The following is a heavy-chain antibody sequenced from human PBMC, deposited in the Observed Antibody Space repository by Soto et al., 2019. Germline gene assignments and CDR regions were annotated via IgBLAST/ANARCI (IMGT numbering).Heavy chain of an antibody. CDR1: GYSFTSYV. J-gene: IGHJ6*03. CDR3: AREVGYCSSGSCYAGGHYYYYMDV. CDR2: INAGNGNT. D-gene: IGHD2-2*01. V-gene: IGHV1-3*01. Sequence: ASVKVSCKASGYSFTSYVIHWVRQAPGQRLEWMGWINAGNGNTKYSQNFQGRITITRDTSASTAYMELSSLRSEDTAVYYCAREVGYCSSGSCYAGGHYYYYMDVWGKGTTVTVSS.